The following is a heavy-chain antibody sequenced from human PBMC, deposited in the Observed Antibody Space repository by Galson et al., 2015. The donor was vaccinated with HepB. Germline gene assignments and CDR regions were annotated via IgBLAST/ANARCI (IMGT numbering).Heavy chain of an antibody. J-gene: IGHJ4*02. CDR1: GGSISRDY. V-gene: IGHV4-59*01. Sequence: SETLSLTCTVSGGSISRDYWTWIRQPPGKGLEWIGYIYYSGSTNYNPSLKSRVTMSVDTSKNQFSLKLSSVTAADTAVYYCARAVKEHNWKYEDYWGQGTLVTVSS. D-gene: IGHD1-7*01. CDR2: IYYSGST. CDR3: ARAVKEHNWKYEDY.